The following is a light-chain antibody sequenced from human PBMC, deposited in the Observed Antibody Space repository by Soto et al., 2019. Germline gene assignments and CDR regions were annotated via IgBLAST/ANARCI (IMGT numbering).Light chain of an antibody. CDR1: WGSIASNY. Sequence: NFMLTQPHSVSESPGKTVTISYTGSWGSIASNYVQWYHQRPGSVPTTVIYEDNRRPSGVPDRVSGSCDSSSSSASLTISGLKIEDEADYYCQSCDTTNQVFGGGTKLTVL. J-gene: IGLJ2*01. V-gene: IGLV6-57*02. CDR2: EDN. CDR3: QSCDTTNQV.